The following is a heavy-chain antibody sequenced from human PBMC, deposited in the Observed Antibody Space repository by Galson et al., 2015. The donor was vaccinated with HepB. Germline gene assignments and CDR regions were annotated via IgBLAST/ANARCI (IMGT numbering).Heavy chain of an antibody. CDR3: AKSTKYSDYGTDDY. CDR1: GFTVGDFA. Sequence: SLRLSCAASGFTVGDFAMTWVRQAPGKGLEWVSRVSGSGGSSYYADSVKGRFTTFRDNSKSTVYLQMNDLRVEDTAIYYCAKSTKYSDYGTDDYWGQGTLVTVSS. J-gene: IGHJ4*02. D-gene: IGHD4-11*01. CDR2: VSGSGGSS. V-gene: IGHV3-23*01.